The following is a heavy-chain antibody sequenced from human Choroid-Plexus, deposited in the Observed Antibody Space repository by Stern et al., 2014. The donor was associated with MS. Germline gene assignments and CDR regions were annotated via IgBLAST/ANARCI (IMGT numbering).Heavy chain of an antibody. V-gene: IGHV3-30*18. J-gene: IGHJ5*02. CDR2: VSYDGSNK. CDR3: AKDRQYLTYFFDH. D-gene: IGHD2/OR15-2a*01. Sequence: AQLVESGGGVVQPGRPLRLSCVASGFTFGSCAMHWVRQAPGKGLEWVAGVSYDGSNKYYAVSVKGRFTISRDNSQNTLYMQMSSLRPEDTAVYYCAKDRQYLTYFFDHWGQGSLVTVSS. CDR1: GFTFGSCA.